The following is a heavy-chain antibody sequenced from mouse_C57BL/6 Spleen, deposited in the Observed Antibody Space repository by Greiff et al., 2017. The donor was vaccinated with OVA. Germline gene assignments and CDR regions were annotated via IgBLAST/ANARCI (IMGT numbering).Heavy chain of an antibody. CDR3: ARRRDDYESFDY. CDR1: GYTFTDYY. D-gene: IGHD2-4*01. CDR2: INPNNGGT. V-gene: IGHV1-26*01. J-gene: IGHJ2*01. Sequence: EVQLQQSGPELVKPGASVKISCTASGYTFTDYYMNWVKQSHGKSLEWIGDINPNNGGTRYNQKFKGKATFTVDKSSSTAYLELRRLASEDDAVYYCARRRDDYESFDYWGQGTTLTVSA.